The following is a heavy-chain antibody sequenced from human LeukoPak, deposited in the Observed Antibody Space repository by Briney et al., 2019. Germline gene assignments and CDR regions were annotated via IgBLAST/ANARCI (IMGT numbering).Heavy chain of an antibody. Sequence: ASVKVSCKASGYTFTGYYMHWVRQAPGQGLEWMGWINPNGGGTNYAQKFQGRVTMTRDTSISKAYMELSRLRYDDTAVYCCARQSCSGGSCYSGWFDPWGQGTLVTVSS. CDR3: ARQSCSGGSCYSGWFDP. J-gene: IGHJ5*02. CDR1: GYTFTGYY. D-gene: IGHD2-15*01. V-gene: IGHV1-2*02. CDR2: INPNGGGT.